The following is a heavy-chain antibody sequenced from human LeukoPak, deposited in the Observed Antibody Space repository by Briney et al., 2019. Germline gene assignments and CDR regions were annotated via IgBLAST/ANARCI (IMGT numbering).Heavy chain of an antibody. Sequence: GGSLRLSCVASGFTFSNYAMNWVRQAPGKGLEWVSGVSGGGSSTYYADSVKGRFTISRDNSKNMLYLQMNSLRAEDTAVYYCAKDLCTSRYACCFDCWGRGALVTVSS. D-gene: IGHD2-2*01. J-gene: IGHJ4*02. V-gene: IGHV3-23*01. CDR3: AKDLCTSRYACCFDC. CDR2: VSGGGSST. CDR1: GFTFSNYA.